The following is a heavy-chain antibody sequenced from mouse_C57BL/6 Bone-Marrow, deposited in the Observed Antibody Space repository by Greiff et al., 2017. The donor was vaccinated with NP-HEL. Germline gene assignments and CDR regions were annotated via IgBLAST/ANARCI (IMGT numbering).Heavy chain of an antibody. D-gene: IGHD2-4*01. CDR3: ARLNDYDDWFAY. V-gene: IGHV1-50*01. Sequence: QVQLQQPGAELVKPGASVKLSCKASGYTFTSYWMQWVKQRPGQGLEWIGEIDPSDSYTNYNQKFKGKATLTVDTSSSTAYMQLSSLTSEDSAVYYCARLNDYDDWFAYWGQGTLVTVSA. J-gene: IGHJ3*01. CDR1: GYTFTSYW. CDR2: IDPSDSYT.